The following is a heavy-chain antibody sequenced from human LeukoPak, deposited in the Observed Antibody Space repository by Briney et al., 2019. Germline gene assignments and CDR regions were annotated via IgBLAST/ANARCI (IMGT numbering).Heavy chain of an antibody. Sequence: SETLSLTCAVYGGSFSGYYWSWIRQPPGKGLEWIGEINHSGSTNYNPSLKSRVTISVDTSKNQFSLKLSSVTAADTAVYYCARGGVLLWFGELSNGEFDPWGQGTLVTVSS. CDR1: GGSFSGYY. V-gene: IGHV4-34*01. CDR3: ARGGVLLWFGELSNGEFDP. CDR2: INHSGST. D-gene: IGHD3-10*01. J-gene: IGHJ5*02.